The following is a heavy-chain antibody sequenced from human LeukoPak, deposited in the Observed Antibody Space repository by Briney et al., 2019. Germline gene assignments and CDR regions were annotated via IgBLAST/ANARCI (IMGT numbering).Heavy chain of an antibody. CDR1: GFTFNTFN. J-gene: IGHJ4*02. D-gene: IGHD3-9*01. Sequence: AGGSLRLSCAASGFTFNTFNMNWVRQAPGKGLEWVSSITSGGDYIYYADSVKGRFTTSRDNAKNSLSLQLNSLRVEDTAVYYYARGHYDVLAASYKWTPDYWGQGTLVTVSS. CDR2: ITSGGDYI. V-gene: IGHV3-21*01. CDR3: ARGHYDVLAASYKWTPDY.